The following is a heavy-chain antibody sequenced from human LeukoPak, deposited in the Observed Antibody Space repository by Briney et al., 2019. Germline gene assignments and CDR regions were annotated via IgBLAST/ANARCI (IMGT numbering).Heavy chain of an antibody. CDR3: AKIDAY. Sequence: GGSLRLSCAASGFTFSSYNMNWVRQAPGKGLEWVSYISSSSSTIYYADSVKGRFTISRDNAKNTLYLQMSSLRAEDTAVYYCAKIDAYWGQGTLVTVSS. CDR2: ISSSSSTI. J-gene: IGHJ4*02. CDR1: GFTFSSYN. V-gene: IGHV3-48*04.